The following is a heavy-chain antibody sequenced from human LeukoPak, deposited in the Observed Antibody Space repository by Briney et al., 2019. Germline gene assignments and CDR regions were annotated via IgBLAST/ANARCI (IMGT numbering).Heavy chain of an antibody. CDR3: ARVGFGSWYKGRFDY. CDR2: IYYSGST. J-gene: IGHJ4*02. D-gene: IGHD6-13*01. Sequence: SETLSLTCTVSGGSISSSSYYWGWIRQPPGKGLEWIGSIYYSGSTYYNPSLKSRVTISVDTSKNQFSLKLSSVTAADTAVYYCARVGFGSWYKGRFDYWGQGTLVTVSS. CDR1: GGSISSSSYY. V-gene: IGHV4-39*07.